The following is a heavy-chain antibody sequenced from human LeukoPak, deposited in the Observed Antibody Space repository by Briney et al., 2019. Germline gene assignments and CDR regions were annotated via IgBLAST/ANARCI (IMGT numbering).Heavy chain of an antibody. CDR3: ARGDRGSGGPLDY. CDR1: GYSISSGYY. J-gene: IGHJ4*02. Sequence: SETLSLTCAVSGYSISSGYYWGWIRQPPGRGLEWIGFIYHTGNTYYNPSFKSRVIISVDTSTTQFSLKLSSVTAADTAVDHCARGDRGSGGPLDYWGQGTLVTVSS. CDR2: IYHTGNT. D-gene: IGHD6-19*01. V-gene: IGHV4-38-2*01.